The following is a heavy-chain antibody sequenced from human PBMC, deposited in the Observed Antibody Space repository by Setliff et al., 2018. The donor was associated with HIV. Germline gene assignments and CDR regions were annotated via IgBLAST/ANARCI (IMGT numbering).Heavy chain of an antibody. CDR3: ARGEFYCGTDCYWSSFDY. Sequence: KPSETLSLTCSVSGDSISRSSFFWTWIRQPPGKGLEWIGYIYSSGSTNYNPSLKSRVTISVDTSKNHFSLRLSSVTAADTAVYYCARGEFYCGTDCYWSSFDYWGQGILVTVSS. D-gene: IGHD2-21*02. CDR1: GDSISRSSFF. J-gene: IGHJ4*02. CDR2: IYSSGST. V-gene: IGHV4-61*05.